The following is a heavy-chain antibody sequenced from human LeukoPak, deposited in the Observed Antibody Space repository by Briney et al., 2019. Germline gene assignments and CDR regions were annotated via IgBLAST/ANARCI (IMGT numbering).Heavy chain of an antibody. CDR2: IYTSGST. Sequence: PSETLSLTCTVSGGSITSGNYYWNCIRQPAGKGLEWIGRIYTSGSTNYNPSLKSRVTISVDTSKYQFSLKLSSVTAADTAVYYCARRGDVWGKGTTVTVSS. CDR3: ARRGDV. V-gene: IGHV4-61*02. J-gene: IGHJ6*04. CDR1: GGSITSGNYY.